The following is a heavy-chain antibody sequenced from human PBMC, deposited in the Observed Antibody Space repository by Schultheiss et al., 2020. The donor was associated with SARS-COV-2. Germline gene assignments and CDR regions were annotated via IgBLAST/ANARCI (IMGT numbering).Heavy chain of an antibody. CDR3: ARDATRGFDP. J-gene: IGHJ5*02. CDR2: IYYSGST. CDR1: GGSISSYY. V-gene: IGHV4-59*12. Sequence: SQTLSLTCTVSGGSISSYYWSWIRQPPGKGLEWIGYIYYSGSTYYNPSLKSRVTISVDTSKNQFSLKLSSVTAADTAVYYCARDATRGFDPWGQGTLVTVSS. D-gene: IGHD5-24*01.